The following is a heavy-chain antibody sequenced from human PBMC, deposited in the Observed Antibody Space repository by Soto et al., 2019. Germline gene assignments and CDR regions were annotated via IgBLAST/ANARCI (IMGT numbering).Heavy chain of an antibody. D-gene: IGHD2-2*01. CDR2: ISWNSGSI. CDR3: AKGGQLLVEGGGY. V-gene: IGHV3-9*01. Sequence: DVQLVESGGGLVQPGRSLRLSCAASGFTFDDYAMHWVRQAPGKGLEWVSGISWNSGSIGYADSVKGRFTISRDNAKNSLYLQINSLRAEDTALYYCAKGGQLLVEGGGYWGQGTLVTVSS. J-gene: IGHJ4*02. CDR1: GFTFDDYA.